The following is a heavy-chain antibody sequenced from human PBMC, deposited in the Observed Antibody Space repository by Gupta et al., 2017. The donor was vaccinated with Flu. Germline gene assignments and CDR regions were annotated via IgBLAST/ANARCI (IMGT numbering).Heavy chain of an antibody. CDR1: TFSTYY. J-gene: IGHJ3*02. CDR2: ISSSSSYI. CDR3: ARHFSDRDAFDI. Sequence: TFSTYYITWVRQAPGKGLEWVSSISSSSSYIYYADSVRGRFTISRDNAKNSLYLQMNTLRADDTAVYDCARHFSDRDAFDIWGQGTMVTVSS. V-gene: IGHV3-21*01.